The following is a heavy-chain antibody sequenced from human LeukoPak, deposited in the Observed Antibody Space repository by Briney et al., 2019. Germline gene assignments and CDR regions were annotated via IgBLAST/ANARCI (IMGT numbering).Heavy chain of an antibody. CDR3: ARDLDQDTMYGMDV. CDR2: VYYSGNT. V-gene: IGHV4-59*01. J-gene: IGHJ6*02. Sequence: SETLSLTCTVPGGSISIYYWSWIRQPPGKGLEWIGYVYYSGNTNYNPSLKSRVTISVDTSTNQFSLKLSSVTAADTAIYYCARDLDQDTMYGMDVWGQGTTVTVSS. CDR1: GGSISIYY. D-gene: IGHD3-10*01.